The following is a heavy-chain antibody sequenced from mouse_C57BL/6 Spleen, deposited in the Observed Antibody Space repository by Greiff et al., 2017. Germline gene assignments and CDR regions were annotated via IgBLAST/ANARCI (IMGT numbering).Heavy chain of an antibody. Sequence: QVHVKQSGPELVKPGASVKISCKASGYAFSSSWMNWVKQRPGKGLEWIGRIYPGDGDTNYNGKFKGKATLTADKSSSTAYMQLSSLTSEDSAVYFCARPSDSSGYPYFDYWGQGTTLTVSS. CDR1: GYAFSSSW. D-gene: IGHD3-2*02. J-gene: IGHJ2*01. CDR3: ARPSDSSGYPYFDY. V-gene: IGHV1-82*01. CDR2: IYPGDGDT.